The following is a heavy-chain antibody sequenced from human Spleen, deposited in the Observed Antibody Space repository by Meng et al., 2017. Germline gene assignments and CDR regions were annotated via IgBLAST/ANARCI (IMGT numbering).Heavy chain of an antibody. CDR3: ARTTITFYYDSSPRDY. CDR2: ISYNGSNK. V-gene: IGHV3-30*04. D-gene: IGHD3-22*01. J-gene: IGHJ4*02. Sequence: LSLTCAASGFTFSSYAMHWVRQAPGKGLEWVAVISYNGSNKYYADSVKGRFTISRDNSKNTLYLQMNSLRAEDTAVYYCARTTITFYYDSSPRDYWGQGTLVTVSS. CDR1: GFTFSSYA.